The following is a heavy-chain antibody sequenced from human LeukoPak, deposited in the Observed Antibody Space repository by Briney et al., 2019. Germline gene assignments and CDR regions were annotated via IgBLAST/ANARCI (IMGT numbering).Heavy chain of an antibody. CDR3: ARDAEYSSSWYRDSSGWYLGY. CDR2: IWYDGSNK. V-gene: IGHV3-33*01. CDR1: GFTFSSYG. Sequence: GGSLRLSCAASGFTFSSYGMHWVRQAPGKGLEWVAVIWYDGSNKYYADPVKGRFTISRDNSKNTLYLQMNSLRAEDTAVYYCARDAEYSSSWYRDSSGWYLGYWGQGTLVTVSS. D-gene: IGHD6-13*01. J-gene: IGHJ4*02.